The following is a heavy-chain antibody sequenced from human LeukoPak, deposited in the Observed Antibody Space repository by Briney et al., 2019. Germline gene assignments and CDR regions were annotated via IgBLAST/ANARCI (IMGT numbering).Heavy chain of an antibody. V-gene: IGHV1-8*02. D-gene: IGHD3-9*01. Sequence: ASVKVSCKASGYTFTGYYMHWVRQATGQGLEWMGWMNPNSGNTGYAQKFQGRVTMTRNTSISTAYMELSSLRSEDTAVYYCARVSLDILTGSFGFAIDYWGQGTLVTVSS. CDR1: GYTFTGYY. CDR3: ARVSLDILTGSFGFAIDY. J-gene: IGHJ4*02. CDR2: MNPNSGNT.